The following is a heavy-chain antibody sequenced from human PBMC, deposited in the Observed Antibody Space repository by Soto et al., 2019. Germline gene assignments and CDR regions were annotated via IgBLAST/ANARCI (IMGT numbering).Heavy chain of an antibody. CDR1: GGSISSYY. CDR2: IYYSGST. Sequence: SETLSLTCTVSGGSISSYYWSWIRQPPGKGLEWIGYIYYSGSTNYNPSLKSRVTISVDTSKNQFSLKLSSVTAADTAVYYCARGPPSFYYFDYWGQGTLVTVSS. J-gene: IGHJ4*02. V-gene: IGHV4-59*01. CDR3: ARGPPSFYYFDY.